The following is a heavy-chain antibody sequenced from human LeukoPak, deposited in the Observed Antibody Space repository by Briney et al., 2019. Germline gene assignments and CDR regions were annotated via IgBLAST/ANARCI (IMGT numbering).Heavy chain of an antibody. J-gene: IGHJ6*03. V-gene: IGHV3-43D*04. CDR2: ISWDGRTT. CDR1: GFTFDDYA. D-gene: IGHD3-10*01. Sequence: PGGSLRLSCAASGFTFDDYAMHWVRQTPGKGLEWVSLISWDGRTTYYAESVKGRFTISRDNSKNSLYLQMNSLRAEDTAFYYCAKDGIFGSGTYNCYHMDVWGKGTTVAVS. CDR3: AKDGIFGSGTYNCYHMDV.